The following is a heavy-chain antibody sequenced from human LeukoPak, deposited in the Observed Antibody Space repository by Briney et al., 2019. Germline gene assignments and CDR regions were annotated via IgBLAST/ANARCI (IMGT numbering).Heavy chain of an antibody. Sequence: PGGSLRLSCAASRFTFNSYAMSWVRQAPGKGLEWVSGISGSGGSTYYADSVKGRFTISRDNSKNTLYLQMNSLRAEGTAVYYCAKGMAIVVVPAAIKQTYFDYWGQGTLVTVSS. V-gene: IGHV3-23*01. J-gene: IGHJ4*02. CDR1: RFTFNSYA. D-gene: IGHD2-2*02. CDR2: ISGSGGST. CDR3: AKGMAIVVVPAAIKQTYFDY.